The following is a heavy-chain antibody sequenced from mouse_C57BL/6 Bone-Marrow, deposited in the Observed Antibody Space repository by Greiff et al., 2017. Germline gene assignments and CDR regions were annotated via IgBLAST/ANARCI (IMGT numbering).Heavy chain of an antibody. Sequence: QVQLQQPGAELVKPGASVKLSCKASGYTFTSYWMHWVKQRPGQGLEWIGMIHPNSGSTNYNEKFKSKATLTVDKSSSTAYMQLSSLTSEDSAVYYCARPGSRGGYFDVWGTGTTVTVSS. V-gene: IGHV1-64*01. J-gene: IGHJ1*03. CDR2: IHPNSGST. CDR3: ARPGSRGGYFDV. D-gene: IGHD1-1*01. CDR1: GYTFTSYW.